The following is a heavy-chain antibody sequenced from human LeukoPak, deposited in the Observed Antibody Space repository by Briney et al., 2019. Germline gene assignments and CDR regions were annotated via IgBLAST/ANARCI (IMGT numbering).Heavy chain of an antibody. CDR1: GYIFTGYA. CDR3: ARDIDRVLNWFDP. J-gene: IGHJ5*02. V-gene: IGHV1-3*01. CDR2: INAGNGNT. D-gene: IGHD3-9*01. Sequence: ASVKVSCKASGYIFTGYAMHWVRQAPGQRLEWMGWINAGNGNTKYSQKFQGRVTITRDTSASTVYMELSSLRSEDTAVYYCARDIDRVLNWFDPWGQGTLVTVSS.